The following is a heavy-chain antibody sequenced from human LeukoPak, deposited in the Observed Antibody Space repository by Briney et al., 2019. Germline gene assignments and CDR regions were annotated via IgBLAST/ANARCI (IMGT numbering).Heavy chain of an antibody. V-gene: IGHV4-4*09. D-gene: IGHD6-13*01. Sequence: SESQSLTCTVSGGSISSYYWSWIRQPPGKGLEYIGYIFSSGAPNYNPSLKSRVTISLDTSKTLFSLKLRSVTAADTAVYYCARRVFGAAATGFGWFDPWGQGTLVTVSS. J-gene: IGHJ5*02. CDR1: GGSISSYY. CDR2: IFSSGAP. CDR3: ARRVFGAAATGFGWFDP.